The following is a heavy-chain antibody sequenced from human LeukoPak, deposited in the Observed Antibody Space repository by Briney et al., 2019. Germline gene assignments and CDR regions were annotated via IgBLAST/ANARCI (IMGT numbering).Heavy chain of an antibody. V-gene: IGHV1-69*04. CDR1: GGTFSSYA. CDR3: ARAERSSAFDI. Sequence: VASVKVSCKASGGTFSSYAISWVRQAPGQGLEWMGRIIPILGIANYAQKFQGRVTITADKSTSTAYMELSSLRSEDTAVYYCARAERSSAFDIWGQGTMVTVSS. CDR2: IIPILGIA. J-gene: IGHJ3*02. D-gene: IGHD3-10*01.